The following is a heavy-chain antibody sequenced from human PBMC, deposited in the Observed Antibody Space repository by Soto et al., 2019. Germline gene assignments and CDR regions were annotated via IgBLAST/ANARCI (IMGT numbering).Heavy chain of an antibody. CDR1: GFTFRSYW. D-gene: IGHD1-1*01. Sequence: PGGSLRLSCAASGFTFRSYWMHWVRQAPGKGLVWVSRINRDGSSTSYADSVKGRVTISRDTAKNTLYLQMNSLRAEDTAVYYCAREIGTTGEYYFDSWGQGTLVTVSS. J-gene: IGHJ4*02. V-gene: IGHV3-74*01. CDR3: AREIGTTGEYYFDS. CDR2: INRDGSST.